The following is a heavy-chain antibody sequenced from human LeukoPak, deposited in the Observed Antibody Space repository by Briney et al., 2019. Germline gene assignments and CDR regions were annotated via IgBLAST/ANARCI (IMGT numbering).Heavy chain of an antibody. CDR3: ARGQTYYVSSGYYYVTYLQH. V-gene: IGHV4-4*07. CDR2: MSSGGST. J-gene: IGHJ1*01. D-gene: IGHD3-22*01. Sequence: KPSETLSLTCTVSGGSISSYYWSWIRQPAGEGLEWMGRMSSGGSTTYNPSFKSRITMSLDTSKKQFSLNLTSVTAADTAVYYCARGQTYYVSSGYYYVTYLQHWGQGILVTVSS. CDR1: GGSISSYY.